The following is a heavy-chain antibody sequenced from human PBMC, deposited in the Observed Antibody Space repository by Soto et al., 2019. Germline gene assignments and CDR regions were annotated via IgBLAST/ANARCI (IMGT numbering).Heavy chain of an antibody. CDR3: ARPPYYYDSSGYYEPYYFDY. CDR1: GLTSSSYP. V-gene: IGHV3-30-3*01. CDR2: ISYDGSNK. Sequence: GGSLRLSVQPPGLTSSSYPIPWARRPPGKGLAWVAVISYDGSNKYYADSVKGRFTISRDNSKNTLYLQMNSLRAEDTAVYYCARPPYYYDSSGYYEPYYFDYWGQGTLVTVSS. J-gene: IGHJ4*02. D-gene: IGHD3-22*01.